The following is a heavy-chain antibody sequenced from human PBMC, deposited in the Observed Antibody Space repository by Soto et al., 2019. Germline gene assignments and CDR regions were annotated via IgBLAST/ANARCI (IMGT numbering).Heavy chain of an antibody. CDR3: ARDLASYPPQSFDY. CDR1: GYAFTSYA. CDR2: INAGNGNT. V-gene: IGHV1-3*01. D-gene: IGHD1-26*01. J-gene: IGHJ4*02. Sequence: ASVKVSCKASGYAFTSYAMHWVRQAPGQRLEWMGWINAGNGNTKYSQKFQGRVTITRDTSASTAYMELSSLRSEDTAVYYCARDLASYPPQSFDYWGQGTLVTVSS.